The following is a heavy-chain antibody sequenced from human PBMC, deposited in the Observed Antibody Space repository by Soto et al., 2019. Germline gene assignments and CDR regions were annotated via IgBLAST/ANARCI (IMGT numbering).Heavy chain of an antibody. CDR2: INPNSGGT. CDR3: ARERRTKHNWFDP. J-gene: IGHJ5*02. CDR1: GYTFTGYY. Sequence: VASVKVSCKASGYTFTGYYMHWVRQAPGQGLEWMGWINPNSGGTNYAQKFQGWVTMTRDTSISTAYMELSRLRSDDTAVYYCARERRTKHNWFDPWGQGTLVTVSS. D-gene: IGHD1-1*01. V-gene: IGHV1-2*04.